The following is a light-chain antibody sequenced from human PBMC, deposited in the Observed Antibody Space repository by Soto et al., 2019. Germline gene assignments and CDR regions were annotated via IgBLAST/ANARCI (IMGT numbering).Light chain of an antibody. J-gene: IGLJ1*01. Sequence: QSVPTQPPSASGSPGQSVTISCTGTSSDVGGYNYVSWFQQNPGKAPKLIIHEVNQRPSGVPDRFSGSKSGNTASLTVSGLQAEDEGTYYCSSYGGYNNVVFGTGTKVTVL. V-gene: IGLV2-8*01. CDR3: SSYGGYNNVV. CDR2: EVN. CDR1: SSDVGGYNY.